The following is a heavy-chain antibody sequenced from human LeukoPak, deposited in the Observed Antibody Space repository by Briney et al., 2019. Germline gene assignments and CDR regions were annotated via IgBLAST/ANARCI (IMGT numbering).Heavy chain of an antibody. D-gene: IGHD3-10*01. CDR1: GDTFSSYY. V-gene: IGHV1-46*01. CDR2: MSPSGGST. Sequence: ASVNVSCKASGDTFSSYYMHWVRQAPGQGPEWVGIMSPSGGSTGYAQKFQGRVIMTRDTSTSTAYMELRSLRSEDTAVYYCARWRGLNYGMDVWGQGTTVTVSS. CDR3: ARWRGLNYGMDV. J-gene: IGHJ6*02.